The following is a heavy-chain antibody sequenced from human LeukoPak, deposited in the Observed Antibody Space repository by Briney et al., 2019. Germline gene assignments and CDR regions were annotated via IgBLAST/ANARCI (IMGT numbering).Heavy chain of an antibody. CDR1: GGSFSGYY. J-gene: IGHJ3*02. D-gene: IGHD3-22*01. Sequence: SETLSLTCAVYGGSFSGYYWSWIRQPPGKGLEWIGEINHSGSTNYNPSLKSRVTISVDTSKNQFSLKLSSVTAADTAVYYCARDLHYDSSGDDAFDIWGQGTMVTVSS. V-gene: IGHV4-34*01. CDR2: INHSGST. CDR3: ARDLHYDSSGDDAFDI.